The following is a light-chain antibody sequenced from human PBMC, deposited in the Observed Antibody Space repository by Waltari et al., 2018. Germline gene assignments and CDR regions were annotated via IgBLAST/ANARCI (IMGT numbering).Light chain of an antibody. J-gene: IGKJ1*01. Sequence: IQMSQSPSSLSASVGDRVTITCRASQGISSYFNWYQQKPGKAPKLLIYYGRSLASGVPSRCSGSGSGTEFTLTISSLQPEDFATYYCQQANSNPWTFGQGTKVEIK. CDR3: QQANSNPWT. CDR1: QGISSY. V-gene: IGKV1-13*02. CDR2: YGR.